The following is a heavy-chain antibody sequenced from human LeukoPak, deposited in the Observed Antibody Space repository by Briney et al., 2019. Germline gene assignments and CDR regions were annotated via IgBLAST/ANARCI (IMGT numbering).Heavy chain of an antibody. CDR3: ARCPLTQLEPDYFDF. J-gene: IGHJ4*02. CDR2: ISGSGGST. CDR1: GFTFSIYA. D-gene: IGHD1-1*01. V-gene: IGHV3-23*01. Sequence: PGGSLRLSCAASGFTFSIYAMSWVRQVPGKGLEWVSAISGSGGSTYNADSVKGRFTISRDNAKDSVNLQLNSLRAEDTAVYYCARCPLTQLEPDYFDFWGQGTLVTVSS.